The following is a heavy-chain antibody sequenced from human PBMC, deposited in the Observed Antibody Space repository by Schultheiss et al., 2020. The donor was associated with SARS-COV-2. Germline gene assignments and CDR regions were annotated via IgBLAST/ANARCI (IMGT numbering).Heavy chain of an antibody. D-gene: IGHD6-19*01. CDR3: ATDDNIGWFRPYGLDV. V-gene: IGHV3-30-3*01. Sequence: GESLKISCAASGFTFSRSAMHWVRQAPGEGLEWVTLISYDGSNEYYADSVEGRFTVSRDNSKNTLYLQMNTLGPEDTALYYCATDDNIGWFRPYGLDVWGQGTTVTVSS. J-gene: IGHJ6*02. CDR1: GFTFSRSA. CDR2: ISYDGSNE.